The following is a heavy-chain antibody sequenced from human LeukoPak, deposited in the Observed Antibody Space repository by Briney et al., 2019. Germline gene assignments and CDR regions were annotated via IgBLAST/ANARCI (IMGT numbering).Heavy chain of an antibody. CDR1: GDSVSTNSAA. V-gene: IGHV6-1*01. J-gene: IGHJ4*02. Sequence: SQTLSLTCAISGDSVSTNSAAWSWIRQSPSRGLEWLGRTYYRSTWYNDYAVSVRSRITINPDTSKNQFSLQLNSVTPEDTAVYYCARDFYCSNDACSFDYWGQGTLVTVSS. CDR2: TYYRSTWYN. D-gene: IGHD2-8*01. CDR3: ARDFYCSNDACSFDY.